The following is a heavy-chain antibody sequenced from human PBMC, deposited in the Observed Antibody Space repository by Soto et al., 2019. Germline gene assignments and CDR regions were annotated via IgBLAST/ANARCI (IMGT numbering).Heavy chain of an antibody. J-gene: IGHJ4*02. V-gene: IGHV1-69*02. D-gene: IGHD4-4*01. CDR2: IIPILGIA. Sequence: QVQLVQSGAEVKKPGSSVKVSCKASGGTFSSYTISWVRQAPGQGLEWMGRIIPILGIANYAQKFQGRVTITADKSTSTAYMELSSLRSEDTAVYYCARVGPRTVMTTVKEDYWGQGTLVTVSS. CDR3: ARVGPRTVMTTVKEDY. CDR1: GGTFSSYT.